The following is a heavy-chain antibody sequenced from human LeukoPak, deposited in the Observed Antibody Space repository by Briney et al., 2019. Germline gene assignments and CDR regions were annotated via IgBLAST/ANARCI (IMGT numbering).Heavy chain of an antibody. Sequence: GASVTVSCKASGYTFTGYCVHWVRQAPGQGLEWIGRINPNADITTYAQKFQGRVTVTRDTSINTAYMELSSLRSGDTAVYYCVRSRLDGYDSGGYLYYFDYWGQGTLVTVSS. CDR1: GYTFTGYC. V-gene: IGHV1-2*06. CDR2: INPNADIT. CDR3: VRSRLDGYDSGGYLYYFDY. D-gene: IGHD3-22*01. J-gene: IGHJ4*02.